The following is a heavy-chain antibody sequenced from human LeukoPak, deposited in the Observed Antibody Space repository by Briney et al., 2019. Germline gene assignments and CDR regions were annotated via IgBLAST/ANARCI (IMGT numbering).Heavy chain of an antibody. V-gene: IGHV1-18*01. J-gene: IGHJ6*03. CDR2: ISAYNGNT. D-gene: IGHD3-3*01. CDR3: ARGGHYDFYAAPEYYYYMDV. CDR1: GYTFTSYG. Sequence: ASVKVSCKASGYTFTSYGISWVRQAPGQGLEWMGWISAYNGNTNYAQKLQGRVTMTTDTSTSAAYMELRSLRSDDTAVYYCARGGHYDFYAAPEYYYYMDVWGKGTTVTVSS.